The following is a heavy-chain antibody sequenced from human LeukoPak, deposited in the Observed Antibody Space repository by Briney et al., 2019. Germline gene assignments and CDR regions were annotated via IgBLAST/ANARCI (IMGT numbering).Heavy chain of an antibody. CDR1: GGSISSYY. J-gene: IGHJ4*02. D-gene: IGHD6-13*01. V-gene: IGHV4-59*08. CDR3: ASGGIAALFDY. Sequence: SETLSLTCTVSGGSISSYYWSWIRQPPGKGLEWIGYIYYSGSTYYNPSLKSRVTISVDASKNQFSLKLSSVTAADTAVYYCASGGIAALFDYWGQGTLVTVSS. CDR2: IYYSGST.